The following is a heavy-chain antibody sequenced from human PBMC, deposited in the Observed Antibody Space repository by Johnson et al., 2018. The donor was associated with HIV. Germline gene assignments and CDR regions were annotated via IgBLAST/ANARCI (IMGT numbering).Heavy chain of an antibody. CDR2: ISSNGGST. CDR1: GFTFSSYA. D-gene: IGHD4-17*01. V-gene: IGHV3-64*01. J-gene: IGHJ3*02. CDR3: ARAGGDYDEGAFDI. Sequence: VQLVESGGGLVQPGGSLRLSCAASGFTFSSYAMHWVRQAPGKGLEYVSSISSNGGSTYYANYVKGRFTISRDNSKNTLYLQMGSLRAEDMDVYYCARAGGDYDEGAFDIWGQGTMVTVS.